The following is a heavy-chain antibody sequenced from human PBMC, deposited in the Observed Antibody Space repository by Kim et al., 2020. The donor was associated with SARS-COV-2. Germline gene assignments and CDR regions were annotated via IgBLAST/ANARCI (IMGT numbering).Heavy chain of an antibody. J-gene: IGHJ3*02. D-gene: IGHD3-22*01. Sequence: SETLSLTCTVSGGSISSGGYYWSWIRQHPGKGLEWIGYIYYSGSTYYNPSLKSRVTISVDTSKNQFSLKLSSVTAADTAVYYCARAPMIVVVINAFDILGQGTMVTVSS. CDR3: ARAPMIVVVINAFDI. CDR1: GGSISSGGYY. CDR2: IYYSGST. V-gene: IGHV4-31*03.